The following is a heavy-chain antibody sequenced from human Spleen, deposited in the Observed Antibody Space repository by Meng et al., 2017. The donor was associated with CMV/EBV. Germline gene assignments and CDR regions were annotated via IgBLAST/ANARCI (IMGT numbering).Heavy chain of an antibody. J-gene: IGHJ6*02. Sequence: GGSLRLSCAASGFIFRNYAMSWVRQAPGKGLEWVSLMHSGGSGTYFADSGRGRFTIFSDYSRNTLYLQMNSLRVEDTALYYCVRDGRQCYSNACYSDYKYFGMDVWGQGTTVTVSS. CDR1: GFIFRNYA. V-gene: IGHV3-23*03. CDR2: MHSGGSGT. D-gene: IGHD2-2*02. CDR3: VRDGRQCYSNACYSDYKYFGMDV.